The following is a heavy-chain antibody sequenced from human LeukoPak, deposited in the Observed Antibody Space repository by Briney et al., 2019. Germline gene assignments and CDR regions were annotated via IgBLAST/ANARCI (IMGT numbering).Heavy chain of an antibody. CDR2: IYYSGST. D-gene: IGHD1-14*01. V-gene: IGHV4-59*01. Sequence: GSLRLSCAASGFTFSSYWMHWVRQPPGKGLEWIGSIYYSGSTYYNPSLKSRVTISVDTSKNQFSLKMRSVTAADTAVYYCATAPEYNWFDPWGQGTLVTVSS. CDR1: GFTFSSYW. J-gene: IGHJ5*02. CDR3: ATAPEYNWFDP.